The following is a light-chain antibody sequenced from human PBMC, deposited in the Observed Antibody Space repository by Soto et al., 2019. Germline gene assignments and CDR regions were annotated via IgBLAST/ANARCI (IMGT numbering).Light chain of an antibody. Sequence: ETMLTQSPATLSASPGERVTLSCRATQSVTYNLAWYQQKPGQAPRLLIYGASTRATGIPARFSGRGSGTEFTLTITSLQSEEFAVYYCQQYNDWLWTFGQGTKVDIK. CDR2: GAS. V-gene: IGKV3-15*01. CDR1: QSVTYN. J-gene: IGKJ1*01. CDR3: QQYNDWLWT.